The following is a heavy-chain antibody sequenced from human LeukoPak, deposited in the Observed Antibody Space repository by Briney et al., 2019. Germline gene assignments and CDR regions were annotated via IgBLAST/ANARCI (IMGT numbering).Heavy chain of an antibody. CDR1: EFTFSSYA. J-gene: IGHJ4*02. Sequence: GGSLRLSGAASEFTFSSYAMSWVRQAPGKGLEWVSAISGNGESTDYADSVRGRFTISRDNSKNTVYLQMNSLRAEDAAVYYCAKGRGADCSGDCNSRILDYWGQGTLVTVSS. D-gene: IGHD2-21*02. CDR2: ISGNGEST. CDR3: AKGRGADCSGDCNSRILDY. V-gene: IGHV3-23*01.